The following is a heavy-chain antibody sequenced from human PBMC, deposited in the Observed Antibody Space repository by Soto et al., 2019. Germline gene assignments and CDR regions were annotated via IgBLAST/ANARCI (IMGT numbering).Heavy chain of an antibody. CDR2: IYSIGST. J-gene: IGHJ6*02. CDR3: RRSSRYSTAV. CDR1: GGSISSSSY. D-gene: IGHD6-13*01. V-gene: IGHV4-39*01. Sequence: QLQLQESGPGLVKPSETLSLTCTVSGGSISSSSYWGWIRQPPGKGLEWIGSIYSIGSTYYNPSLKSRVTIAVDTSKNQFSLKLSSVTAADTAVYYCRRSSRYSTAVWGQGTTVTVSS.